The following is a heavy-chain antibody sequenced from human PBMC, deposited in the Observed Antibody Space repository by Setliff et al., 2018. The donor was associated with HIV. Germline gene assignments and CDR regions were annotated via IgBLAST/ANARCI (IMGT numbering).Heavy chain of an antibody. CDR3: AKGVKFLDP. D-gene: IGHD3-16*01. J-gene: IGHJ5*02. V-gene: IGHV3-53*01. Sequence: GGSLRLSCTTSGLIVSSNYMSWVRQTPNKGLEWVSTAYTGDNVDYADSAQGRFTISRDNSNNILFLQMNSLLFEDTAVYYCAKGVKFLDPWGQGTLVTVSS. CDR2: AYTGDNV. CDR1: GLIVSSNY.